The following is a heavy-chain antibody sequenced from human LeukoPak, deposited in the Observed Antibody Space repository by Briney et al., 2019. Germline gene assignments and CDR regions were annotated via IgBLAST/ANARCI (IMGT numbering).Heavy chain of an antibody. D-gene: IGHD1/OR15-1a*01. CDR3: ARATLEHYFDY. J-gene: IGHJ4*02. V-gene: IGHV4-59*01. Sequence: SETLSLTCTVSGGSISSYYWSWIRQPPGKGLEWIGYIYYSGSTNYNPSLKSRVTISVDTSKNQFSLKLSSVTAADTAVYYCARATLEHYFDYWGQGTLVTVSS. CDR1: GGSISSYY. CDR2: IYYSGST.